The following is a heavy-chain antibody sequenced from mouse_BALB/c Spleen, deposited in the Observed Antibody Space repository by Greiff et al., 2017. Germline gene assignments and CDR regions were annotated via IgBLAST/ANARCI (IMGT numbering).Heavy chain of an antibody. CDR1: GFTFSSFG. J-gene: IGHJ4*01. CDR3: ARSQGRAMDY. V-gene: IGHV5-17*02. Sequence: EVQRVESGGGLVQPGGSRKLSCAASGFTFSSFGMHWVRQAPEKGLEWVAYISSGSSTIYYADTVKGRFTISRDNPKNTLFLQMTSLRSEDTAMYYCARSQGRAMDYWGQGTSVTVSS. CDR2: ISSGSSTI. D-gene: IGHD3-2*02.